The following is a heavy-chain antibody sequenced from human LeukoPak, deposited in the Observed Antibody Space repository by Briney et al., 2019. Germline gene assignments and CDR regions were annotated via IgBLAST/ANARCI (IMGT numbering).Heavy chain of an antibody. Sequence: SETLSLTCPVPGGSISSHAWSWIRQPPGKGLEWIGYMYDSVRTKDNPSLKRRVTLSADTSKNQFSLRLSSVTAADTAMYYCATIKRGNIYGYFDFWGQGSLVTVSS. D-gene: IGHD5-18*01. J-gene: IGHJ4*02. V-gene: IGHV4-59*11. CDR3: ATIKRGNIYGYFDF. CDR1: GGSISSHA. CDR2: MYDSVRT.